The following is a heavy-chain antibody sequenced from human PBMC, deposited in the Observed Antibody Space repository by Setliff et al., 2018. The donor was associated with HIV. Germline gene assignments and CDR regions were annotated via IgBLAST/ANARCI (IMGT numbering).Heavy chain of an antibody. Sequence: GGSLRLSCAASGFSFSSYGMSWVRQAPGKGLEWVSYISGLGGGTIYYADSVRGRFTISRDDAEKSVYLQMNSLRAEDTAVYYCARATRGYSYGSYDYWGQGTLVTVSS. J-gene: IGHJ4*02. V-gene: IGHV3-48*01. CDR3: ARATRGYSYGSYDY. D-gene: IGHD5-18*01. CDR1: GFSFSSYG. CDR2: ISGLGGGTI.